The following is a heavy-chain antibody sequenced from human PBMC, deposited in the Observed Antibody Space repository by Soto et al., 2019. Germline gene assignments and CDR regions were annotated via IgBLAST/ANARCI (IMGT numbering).Heavy chain of an antibody. D-gene: IGHD2-15*01. CDR1: GYNFNYW. CDR3: ARQTDGGRFDY. V-gene: IGHV5-51*01. CDR2: INPGDSDT. Sequence: LGESLKISCKGSGYNFNYWIGWVRQMPGKGLEWMGIINPGDSDTGYNPYFQGQVTFSVDKSISTAYLQWGSLKASDTAIYYCARQTDGGRFDYWGQGTLVTVSS. J-gene: IGHJ4*02.